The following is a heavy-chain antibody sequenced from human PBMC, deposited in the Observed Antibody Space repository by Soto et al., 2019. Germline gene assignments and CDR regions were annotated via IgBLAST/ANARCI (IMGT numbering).Heavy chain of an antibody. CDR1: GGSISSYY. J-gene: IGHJ4*02. Sequence: QVQLQESGPGLVKPSETLSLTCTVSGGSISSYYWSWIRQPPGKGLEWIGYIYYSRSTNYNPSLKSRVTISVDTSKNQFSLKLSSVTAADTAVYYCARDAPYSSSWYYFDYWGQGTLVTVSS. V-gene: IGHV4-59*01. CDR2: IYYSRST. CDR3: ARDAPYSSSWYYFDY. D-gene: IGHD6-13*01.